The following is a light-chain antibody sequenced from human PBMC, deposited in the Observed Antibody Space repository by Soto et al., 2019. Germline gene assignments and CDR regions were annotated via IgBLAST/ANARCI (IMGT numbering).Light chain of an antibody. Sequence: SVLTPPPPPSRAPGQSVTISCTGTSNDIGAYNYVSWYQHHPGKVPKLLIYEVFRRPSGVPDRFSASKSGNTASLTVSGLQPEDEADYYCLSYVGRETGVFGSGTKVTVL. CDR1: SNDIGAYNY. J-gene: IGLJ1*01. CDR3: LSYVGRETGV. CDR2: EVF. V-gene: IGLV2-8*01.